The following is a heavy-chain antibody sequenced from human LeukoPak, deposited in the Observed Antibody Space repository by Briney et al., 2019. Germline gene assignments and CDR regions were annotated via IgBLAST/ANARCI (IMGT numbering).Heavy chain of an antibody. Sequence: GGSLRLSCAASGFTFSSYSMNWVRQAPGKGLEWVSYISSSSSTIYYADSVKGRFTISRDNSKNTLYLQMNSLRAEDTAVYYCARQPNYGAFDIWGQGTMVTVSS. V-gene: IGHV3-48*01. D-gene: IGHD4-17*01. CDR3: ARQPNYGAFDI. J-gene: IGHJ3*02. CDR2: ISSSSSTI. CDR1: GFTFSSYS.